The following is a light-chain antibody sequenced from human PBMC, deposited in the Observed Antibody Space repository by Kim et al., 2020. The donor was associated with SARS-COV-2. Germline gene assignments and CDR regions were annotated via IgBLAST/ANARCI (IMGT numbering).Light chain of an antibody. CDR2: TAT. Sequence: ASVGDRVTITCRASQDSSRWLAWYQQKPGTAPKSLIYTATRLESGVPSRFSGSGSGTYFTLTISSLQPEDFATYYCQQYESYPITFGQGTRLEIK. V-gene: IGKV1D-16*01. J-gene: IGKJ5*01. CDR1: QDSSRW. CDR3: QQYESYPIT.